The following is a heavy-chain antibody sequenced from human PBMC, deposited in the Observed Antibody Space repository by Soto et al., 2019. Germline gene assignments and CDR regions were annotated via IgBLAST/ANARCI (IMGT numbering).Heavy chain of an antibody. V-gene: IGHV4-59*01. CDR2: IYHSGRS. CDR3: AKGGLPGRGDWFDP. CDR1: GGSINNYY. Sequence: SETLSLTCTVSGGSINNYYWSWIRQTPGKGLEWIANIYHSGRSNYNPSLKSRVIISVDTPNNQFSLKLTSVTAADTAVYYCAKGGLPGRGDWFDPWGQGTPVTVSS. J-gene: IGHJ5*02. D-gene: IGHD1-26*01.